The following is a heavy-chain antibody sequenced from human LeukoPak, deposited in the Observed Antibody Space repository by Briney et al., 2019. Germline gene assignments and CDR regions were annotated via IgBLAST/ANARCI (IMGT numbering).Heavy chain of an antibody. CDR3: ARGLGTIFGVVSPYYYYMDV. CDR2: IYTSGST. J-gene: IGHJ6*03. Sequence: SETLSLTCTVSGGSISSYYGSWIRQPAGKGLEWIGRIYTSGSTNYNPSLKSRVTMSVDTSKNQFSLKLSSVTAADTAVYYCARGLGTIFGVVSPYYYYMDVWGKGTTVTVSS. V-gene: IGHV4-4*07. D-gene: IGHD3-3*01. CDR1: GGSISSYY.